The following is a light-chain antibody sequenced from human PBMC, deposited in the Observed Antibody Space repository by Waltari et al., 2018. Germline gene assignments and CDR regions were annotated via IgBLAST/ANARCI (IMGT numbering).Light chain of an antibody. CDR2: QDT. V-gene: IGLV3-27*01. CDR3: FSAADDFWV. CDR1: IVPKKY. J-gene: IGLJ3*02. Sequence: FDLPQPSSVSVSPGQTTRTPCSGDIVPKKYTRWFQQKPGRAPLLLIYQDTERPLGLPERFSGSISGTTITLTITGAQFEDEADYHCFSAADDFWVFGGGTKLTVL.